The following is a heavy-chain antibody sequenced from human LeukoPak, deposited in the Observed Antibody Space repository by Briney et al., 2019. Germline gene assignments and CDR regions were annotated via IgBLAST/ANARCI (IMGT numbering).Heavy chain of an antibody. D-gene: IGHD5-18*01. CDR1: GGSTSSYY. J-gene: IGHJ4*02. Sequence: PSETLSLTCTVSGGSTSSYYWSWIRQPPGKGLEWIGYIYYSGSTNYNPSLKSRVTISVDTSKNQFSQKLGSVTASDTAVYYCARARGYSYGYPFDYWGQGTLVTVSS. V-gene: IGHV4-59*01. CDR3: ARARGYSYGYPFDY. CDR2: IYYSGST.